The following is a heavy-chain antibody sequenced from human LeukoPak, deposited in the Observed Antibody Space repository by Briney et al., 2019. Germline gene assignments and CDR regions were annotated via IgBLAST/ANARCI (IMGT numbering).Heavy chain of an antibody. Sequence: GGSLRLSCAASGFTFSNYAMSWVRQAPGKGHEWVSCITGSGGTTYYADSVKGRFTISRDNSKNTLYLQMSSLRAEDTAVYYCGKDKGDFWSGHHYWGQGTLVTVSS. CDR2: ITGSGGTT. CDR3: GKDKGDFWSGHHY. D-gene: IGHD3-3*01. J-gene: IGHJ4*02. CDR1: GFTFSNYA. V-gene: IGHV3-23*01.